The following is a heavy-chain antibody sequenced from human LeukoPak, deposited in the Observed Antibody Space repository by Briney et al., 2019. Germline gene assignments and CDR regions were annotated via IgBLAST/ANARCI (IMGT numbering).Heavy chain of an antibody. J-gene: IGHJ4*02. CDR1: GGSISSGDYY. CDR3: ARSPEYDFWSGYSLQTIFDY. Sequence: PSETLSLTCTVSGGSISSGDYYWSWIRQPPGKGLEWIGYIYYSGSTYYNPSLKSRVTISVDTSKNQFSLKLSSVTAADTAVYYCARSPEYDFWSGYSLQTIFDYWGQGTLVTVSS. D-gene: IGHD3-3*01. CDR2: IYYSGST. V-gene: IGHV4-30-4*01.